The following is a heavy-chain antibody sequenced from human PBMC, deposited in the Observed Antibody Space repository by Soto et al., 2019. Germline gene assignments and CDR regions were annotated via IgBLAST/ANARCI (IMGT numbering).Heavy chain of an antibody. J-gene: IGHJ4*02. CDR3: ARSAYSNPYY. Sequence: PSETLSLTCTVSGGPISSSSYYWGWIRQPPGKGLEWIGSIYYSGSTYYNPSLKSRVTISVDTSKNQFSLKLSSVTAADTAVYYCARSAYSNPYYWGQGALVTVSS. CDR2: IYYSGST. V-gene: IGHV4-39*01. CDR1: GGPISSSSYY. D-gene: IGHD4-4*01.